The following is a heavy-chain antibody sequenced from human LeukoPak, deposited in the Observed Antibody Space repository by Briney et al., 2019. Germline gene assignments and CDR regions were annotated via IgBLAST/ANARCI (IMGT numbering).Heavy chain of an antibody. J-gene: IGHJ3*02. CDR1: GFTFSTYN. V-gene: IGHV3-21*01. Sequence: PGGSLRLSCAASGFTFSTYNMNWVRQAPGKGLEWVSSISSSSNYIYYADSVMGRFTISRDNAKNSLYLQMNSLRAEDTDVYYCARDVGASAPDAFDIWGQGTMVTVSS. D-gene: IGHD1-26*01. CDR3: ARDVGASAPDAFDI. CDR2: ISSSSNYI.